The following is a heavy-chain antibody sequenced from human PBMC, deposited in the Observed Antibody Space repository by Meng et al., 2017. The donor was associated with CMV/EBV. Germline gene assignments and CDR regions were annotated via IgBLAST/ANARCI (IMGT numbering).Heavy chain of an antibody. CDR3: ARDPYDSSGYGY. CDR2: INPNSGST. D-gene: IGHD3-22*01. J-gene: IGHJ4*02. CDR1: GYTFTGYY. Sequence: ASVKVSCKASGYTFTGYYMHWVRQALGQGLEWMGWINPNSGSTNYAQKFQGRVTMTRDTSISTAYMELSRLRSDDTAVYYCARDPYDSSGYGYWGQGTLVTVSS. V-gene: IGHV1-2*02.